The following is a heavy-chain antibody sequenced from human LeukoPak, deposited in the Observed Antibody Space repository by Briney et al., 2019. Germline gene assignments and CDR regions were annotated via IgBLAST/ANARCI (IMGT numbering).Heavy chain of an antibody. V-gene: IGHV3-7*01. CDR1: GFTFSSYW. Sequence: GGSLRLSCAAYGFTFSSYWMSWVRQAPGKGLEWVANIKQDGSEKYYVDSVKGRFTISRDNAKNSLYLQMNSLRAEDTAVYYCARVYWYFDLWGRGTLVTVSS. CDR3: ARVYWYFDL. CDR2: IKQDGSEK. J-gene: IGHJ2*01.